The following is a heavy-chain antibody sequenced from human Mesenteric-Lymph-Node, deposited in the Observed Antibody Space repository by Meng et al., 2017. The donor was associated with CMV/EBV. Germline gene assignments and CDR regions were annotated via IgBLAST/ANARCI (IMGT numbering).Heavy chain of an antibody. J-gene: IGHJ6*02. D-gene: IGHD3-3*01. CDR1: GYTFTTYY. Sequence: ASVKVSCKASGYTFTTYYMHWVRQAPGQGLEWMGVINPSGHSTTYAQKFQDRVTMTSDTSTSTVYMELSSLRSEDTAVYFCARDRVRFLEWPSGMDVWGQGTTVTVSS. CDR2: INPSGHST. V-gene: IGHV1-46*01. CDR3: ARDRVRFLEWPSGMDV.